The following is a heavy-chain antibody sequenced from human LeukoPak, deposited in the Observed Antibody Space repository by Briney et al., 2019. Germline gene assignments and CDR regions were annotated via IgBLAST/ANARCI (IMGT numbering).Heavy chain of an antibody. CDR2: IYYSGST. CDR1: GGSISSYY. J-gene: IGHJ3*02. CDR3: AREFGSDILTGIGAFDI. V-gene: IGHV4-59*01. Sequence: SETLSLTCTVSGGSISSYYWSWIRQPPGKGLEWIGYIYYSGSTNYNPSLKSRVTISVDTSKNQFSLKLSSVTAADTAVYYCAREFGSDILTGIGAFDIWDQGTMVTVSS. D-gene: IGHD3-9*01.